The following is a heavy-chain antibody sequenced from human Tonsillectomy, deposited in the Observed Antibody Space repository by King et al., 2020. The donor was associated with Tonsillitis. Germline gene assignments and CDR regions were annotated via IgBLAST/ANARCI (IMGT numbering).Heavy chain of an antibody. CDR2: ISFNGSYK. J-gene: IGHJ4*02. D-gene: IGHD5-24*01. CDR3: ARDRDGYIFDY. Sequence: VQLVESGGGVVQPGRSLRLSCAASGFTFSSYDMYWVRQAPGKGLEWVAVISFNGSYKYYADSVTGRFTITRDNSKKTLYLQMNSLRAEDSAVYFCARDRDGYIFDYWGQGTLVTVSS. V-gene: IGHV3-33*05. CDR1: GFTFSSYD.